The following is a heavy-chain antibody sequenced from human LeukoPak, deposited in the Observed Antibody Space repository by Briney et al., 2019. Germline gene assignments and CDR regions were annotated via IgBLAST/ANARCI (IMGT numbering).Heavy chain of an antibody. CDR3: ARESRASGFDY. V-gene: IGHV4-39*07. CDR1: GGSISSSSYY. J-gene: IGHJ4*02. Sequence: SETLSLTCTVSGGSISSSSYYWGWIRQPPGKGLEWIGSIYYSGSTYYDPSLKSRVTISVDTSKNQFSLKLSSVTAADTAVYYCARESRASGFDYWGQGTLVTVSS. CDR2: IYYSGST. D-gene: IGHD3-10*01.